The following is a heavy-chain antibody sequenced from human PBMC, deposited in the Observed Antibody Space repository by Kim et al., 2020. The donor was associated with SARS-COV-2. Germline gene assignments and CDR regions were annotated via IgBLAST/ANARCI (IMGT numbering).Heavy chain of an antibody. CDR2: INHSGST. CDR1: GGSFSGYY. CDR3: ARGGVLLWFGELSTNWFDP. V-gene: IGHV4-34*01. Sequence: SETLSLTCAVYGGSFSGYYWSWIRQPPGKGLEWIGEINHSGSTNYNPSLKSRVTISVDTSKNQFSLKLSSVTAADTAVYYCARGGVLLWFGELSTNWFDPWGQGTLVTVSS. J-gene: IGHJ5*02. D-gene: IGHD3-10*01.